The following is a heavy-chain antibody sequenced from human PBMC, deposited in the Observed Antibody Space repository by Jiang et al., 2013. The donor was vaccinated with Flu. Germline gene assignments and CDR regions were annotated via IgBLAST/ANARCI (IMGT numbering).Heavy chain of an antibody. V-gene: IGHV4-59*01. Sequence: VLLKPSETLSLTCTVSGGSISSYYWSWIRQPQGRDWSGLGISITVGAPTTTLLKSRVTISVDTSKNQFSLKLSSVTAADTAVYYCAREQTYCGGDCYRYYFDYWGQGTLVTVSS. J-gene: IGHJ4*02. D-gene: IGHD2-21*01. CDR1: GGSISSYY. CDR2: SITVGAP. CDR3: AREQTYCGGDCYRYYFDY.